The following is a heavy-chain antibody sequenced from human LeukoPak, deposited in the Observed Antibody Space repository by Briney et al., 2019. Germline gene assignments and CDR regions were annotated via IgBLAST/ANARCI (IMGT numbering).Heavy chain of an antibody. CDR1: GGSISSGSYY. D-gene: IGHD3-10*01. CDR2: IYYSGST. CDR3: ARDCVRGVINGMDV. Sequence: SETLSLTCTVSGGSISSGSYYWGWIRQPPGKGLEWIGYIYYSGSTYYNPSLKSRVTISVDTSKNQFSLKLSSVTAADTAVYYCARDCVRGVINGMDVWGQGTTVTVSS. J-gene: IGHJ6*02. V-gene: IGHV4-30-4*08.